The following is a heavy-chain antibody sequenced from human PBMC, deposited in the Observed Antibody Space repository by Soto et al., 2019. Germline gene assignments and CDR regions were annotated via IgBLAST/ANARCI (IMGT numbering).Heavy chain of an antibody. J-gene: IGHJ5*02. CDR2: INSDGSST. D-gene: IGHD1-7*01. Sequence: GESLKISCAASGFTFSSYWMHWVRQAPGKGLVWVSRINSDGSSTSYADSVKGRFTISRDNAKNTLYLQMNSLRAEDTAVYYCARDEWNWNYAFDPWGQGTLVTVSS. CDR3: ARDEWNWNYAFDP. V-gene: IGHV3-74*01. CDR1: GFTFSSYW.